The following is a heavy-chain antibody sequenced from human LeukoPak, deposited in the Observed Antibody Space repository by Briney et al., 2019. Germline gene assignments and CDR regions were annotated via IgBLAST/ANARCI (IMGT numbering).Heavy chain of an antibody. D-gene: IGHD7-27*01. Sequence: SETLSLTCAVSGYSMSSGYYWGWIRQPPGKGLEWIGSIYRSGSTYYNPSLKSRITISVDTSKNQFSLKLSSVTAADTAFYYCARDRAGDSFDIWGQGTMVTVSS. CDR3: ARDRAGDSFDI. CDR2: IYRSGST. J-gene: IGHJ3*02. V-gene: IGHV4-38-2*02. CDR1: GYSMSSGYY.